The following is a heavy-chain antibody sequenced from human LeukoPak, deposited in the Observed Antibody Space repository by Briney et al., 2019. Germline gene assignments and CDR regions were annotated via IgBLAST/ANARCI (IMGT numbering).Heavy chain of an antibody. D-gene: IGHD3-22*01. Sequence: ASVKVSCKASGGTFSSYAISWVRQAPGQGLEWMGGIIPIFGTANYAQKFQGRVTITTDESTSTAYMELSSLRSEDTAVYYCAFVTIDYYDTSGKGWFDPWGQGTLVTVSS. CDR3: AFVTIDYYDTSGKGWFDP. V-gene: IGHV1-69*05. J-gene: IGHJ5*02. CDR1: GGTFSSYA. CDR2: IIPIFGTA.